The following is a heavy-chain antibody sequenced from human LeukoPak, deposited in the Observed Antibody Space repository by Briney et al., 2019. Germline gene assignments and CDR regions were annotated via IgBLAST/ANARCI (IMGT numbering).Heavy chain of an antibody. D-gene: IGHD1-26*01. CDR2: IYYSGST. V-gene: IGHV4-59*12. J-gene: IGHJ3*02. Sequence: PSETLSLTCTVSGGSISSYYWSWIRQPPGKGLEWIGYIYYSGSTNYNPSLKSRVTISVDTSKNQFSLKLSSVTAADTAVYYCAGSKLWYVFDIWGQGTMVTVSS. CDR1: GGSISSYY. CDR3: AGSKLWYVFDI.